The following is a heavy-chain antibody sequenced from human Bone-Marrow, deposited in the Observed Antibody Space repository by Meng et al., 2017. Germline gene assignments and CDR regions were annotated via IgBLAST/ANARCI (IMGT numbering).Heavy chain of an antibody. D-gene: IGHD5-24*01. CDR3: ARAFRGRWLQLALLYYYYGIDV. J-gene: IGHJ6*02. V-gene: IGHV1-46*01. Sequence: ASVKVSCKASGYTFTSYYMHWVRQAPGQGLEWMGIINPSGGNTSYAQKFQGRVTMTRDTSTSTVYMELSSLRSEDTAVYYCARAFRGRWLQLALLYYYYGIDVWRQGTTLSVSS. CDR2: INPSGGNT. CDR1: GYTFTSYY.